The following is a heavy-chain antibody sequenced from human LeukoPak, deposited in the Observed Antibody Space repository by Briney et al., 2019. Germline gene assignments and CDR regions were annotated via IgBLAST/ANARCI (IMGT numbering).Heavy chain of an antibody. CDR1: GGSISSYY. D-gene: IGHD3-10*01. CDR2: IYTSGST. Sequence: SETLSLTCTVSGGSISSYYWSWIRQPAGKGLEWIGRIYTSGSTNYNPSLKSRVTMSVDTSKNQFSLKLSSVTAADTAVYYCARDHYGSGSYFGWFDPWGQGTLVTVSS. J-gene: IGHJ5*02. CDR3: ARDHYGSGSYFGWFDP. V-gene: IGHV4-4*07.